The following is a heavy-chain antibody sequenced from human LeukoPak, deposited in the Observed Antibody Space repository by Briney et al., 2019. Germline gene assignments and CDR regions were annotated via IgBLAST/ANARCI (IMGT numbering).Heavy chain of an antibody. CDR2: VTYDGGNK. Sequence: GRSLRLSCAASGFTFSSYGMFWVRQAPGKGLEWLAVVTYDGGNKYYADSVKGRFTISRDNSKNTLYLQMNSLRPDDTSLYDCARENSGTYHLDCWGQGTLVTVSS. CDR3: ARENSGTYHLDC. D-gene: IGHD1-26*01. CDR1: GFTFSSYG. J-gene: IGHJ4*02. V-gene: IGHV3-30*03.